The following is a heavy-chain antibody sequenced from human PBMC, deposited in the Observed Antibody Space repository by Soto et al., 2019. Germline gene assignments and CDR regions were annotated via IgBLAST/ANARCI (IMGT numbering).Heavy chain of an antibody. V-gene: IGHV4-30-4*01. CDR3: ARDRYYGSGTYYNFYYGMDV. Sequence: SETLSLTCTVSGGSISSGDYYWSWIRQPPGKALEWIGNIYYSGSTYYNPSLRSRVTISLDTSKNQFSLKLSSVTAADTAVYYCARDRYYGSGTYYNFYYGMDVWGQGTTVTVSS. CDR1: GGSISSGDYY. D-gene: IGHD3-10*01. CDR2: IYYSGST. J-gene: IGHJ6*02.